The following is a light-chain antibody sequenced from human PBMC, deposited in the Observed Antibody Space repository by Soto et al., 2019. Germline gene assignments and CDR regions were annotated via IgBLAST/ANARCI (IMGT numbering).Light chain of an antibody. Sequence: QSALAQPPSASGSPGQSVTISCTGTSSDIGGYNFVSWYQHHPGKAPKLMIFEVTKRPSGVPDRFSGSKSGNTASLTVSGLQAEDEADYHRSSYAGRNLWYVFGTGSKVTIL. CDR2: EVT. V-gene: IGLV2-8*01. CDR1: SSDIGGYNF. J-gene: IGLJ1*01. CDR3: SSYAGRNLWYV.